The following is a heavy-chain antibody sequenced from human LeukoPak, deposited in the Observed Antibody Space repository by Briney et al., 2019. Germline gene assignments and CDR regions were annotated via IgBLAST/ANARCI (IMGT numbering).Heavy chain of an antibody. D-gene: IGHD6-19*01. CDR3: AKFALQSDPFDY. V-gene: IGHV3-23*01. Sequence: PGGSLRLSCAASGFTFRSHAMNWVRQAPGKGLEWVSTVSASDGGTFYAESVKGRFTISRDNSKNTLYLQMNSLRGEDTAIYYCAKFALQSDPFDYWGQGSLVTVS. J-gene: IGHJ4*02. CDR1: GFTFRSHA. CDR2: VSASDGGT.